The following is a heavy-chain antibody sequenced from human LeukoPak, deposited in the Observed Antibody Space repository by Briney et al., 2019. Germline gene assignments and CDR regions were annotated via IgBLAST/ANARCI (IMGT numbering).Heavy chain of an antibody. CDR1: GGTFSSYA. J-gene: IGHJ6*02. CDR2: IIPIFGTA. Sequence: SVKVSCKASGGTFSSYAISWVRQAPGQGLEWMGGIIPIFGTANYAQKFQGRVTITTDESTSTAYMELSSLRSEDTAVYYCARSGYYDSSGYSALYGMDVWGQGTTVTVSS. CDR3: ARSGYYDSSGYSALYGMDV. D-gene: IGHD3-22*01. V-gene: IGHV1-69*05.